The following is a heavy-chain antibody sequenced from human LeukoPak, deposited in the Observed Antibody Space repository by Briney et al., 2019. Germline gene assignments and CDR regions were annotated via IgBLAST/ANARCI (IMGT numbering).Heavy chain of an antibody. D-gene: IGHD6-13*01. J-gene: IGHJ4*02. CDR2: IYYSGST. CDR1: GGSISSYY. CDR3: ARRGLGIAADGPYFDH. V-gene: IGHV4-59*08. Sequence: PSETLSLTCTVSGGSISSYYWSWIRQPPGKGLEWIGYIYYSGSTNYNPSLKSRVTISVDTSKNQFSLKLSSVTAADTAVYYCARRGLGIAADGPYFDHWGQGTLVTVSS.